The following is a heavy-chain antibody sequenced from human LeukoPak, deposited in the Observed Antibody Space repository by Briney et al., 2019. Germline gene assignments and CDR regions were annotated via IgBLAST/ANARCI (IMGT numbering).Heavy chain of an antibody. CDR3: VRDMDV. V-gene: IGHV3-7*05. CDR2: INQDGHEK. Sequence: GGSLRLSCVTSGFTFSSYWMTWVRQAPGKGLEWVANINQDGHEKNYVDSVKGRFTISRDNPKNSLYLQMDSLRAEDTAVYFCVRDMDVWAQGTTVTVSS. CDR1: GFTFSSYW. J-gene: IGHJ6*02.